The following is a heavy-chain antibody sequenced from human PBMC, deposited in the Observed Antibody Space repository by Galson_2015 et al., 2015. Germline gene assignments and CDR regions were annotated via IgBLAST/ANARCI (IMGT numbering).Heavy chain of an antibody. Sequence: SLRLSCAASGFTFSSYAMSWVRQAPGKGLEWVSAISGSGGSTYYADSVKGRFTISRDNSKNTLYVQMNSLGAEDTAIYYCAKGERAYCGGECYWDYWGQGTLVPSPQ. D-gene: IGHD2-21*01. J-gene: IGHJ4*02. V-gene: IGHV3-23*01. CDR1: GFTFSSYA. CDR3: AKGERAYCGGECYWDY. CDR2: ISGSGGST.